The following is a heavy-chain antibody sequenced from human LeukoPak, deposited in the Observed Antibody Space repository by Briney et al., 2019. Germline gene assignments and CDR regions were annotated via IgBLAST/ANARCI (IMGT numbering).Heavy chain of an antibody. CDR3: ARGPYCSGGSCYSGVY. D-gene: IGHD2-15*01. V-gene: IGHV4-34*01. Sequence: SETLSLTCAVYGGSFSGYYWSWIRQPPGKGLEWIGEINHSGSTNYNPSLKSRVTISVDTSKNQFSLKLGSVTAADTAVYYCARGPYCSGGSCYSGVYWGQGTLVTVSS. CDR1: GGSFSGYY. CDR2: INHSGST. J-gene: IGHJ4*02.